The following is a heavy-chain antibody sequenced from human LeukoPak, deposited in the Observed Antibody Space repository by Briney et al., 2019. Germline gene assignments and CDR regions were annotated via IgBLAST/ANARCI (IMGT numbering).Heavy chain of an antibody. CDR2: ISGGNT. CDR1: GFTLSSTG. CDR3: ARDPLFSYAFDI. V-gene: IGHV3-23*01. D-gene: IGHD3-10*02. J-gene: IGHJ3*02. Sequence: PGGSLRLSCAAPGFTLSSTGMSWVRQAPGKGLEWVSGISGGNTFYADSVKGRFTISRDNSKSTLYLQMNSLRAEDTAVYYCARDPLFSYAFDIWGQGTMVTVSS.